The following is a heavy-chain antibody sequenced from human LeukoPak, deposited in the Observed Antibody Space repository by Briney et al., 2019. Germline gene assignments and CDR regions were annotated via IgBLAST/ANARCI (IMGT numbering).Heavy chain of an antibody. Sequence: GGSLRLSCAASGFTFSSYGMHWVRQAPGKGLEWVAVISYDGINKYYADSVKGRFTISRDNSKNTLYLQMNSLRAEDTAVYYCAKPEGGTAMVYYFDYWGQGTLVTVSS. J-gene: IGHJ4*02. V-gene: IGHV3-30*18. CDR3: AKPEGGTAMVYYFDY. D-gene: IGHD5-18*01. CDR2: ISYDGINK. CDR1: GFTFSSYG.